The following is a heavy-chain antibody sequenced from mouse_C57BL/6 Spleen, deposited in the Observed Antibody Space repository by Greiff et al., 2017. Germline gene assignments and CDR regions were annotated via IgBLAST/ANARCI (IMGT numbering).Heavy chain of an antibody. J-gene: IGHJ2*01. V-gene: IGHV1-85*01. D-gene: IGHD4-1*01. Sequence: VKLMESGPELVKPGASVTLSCKASGYTFTSYDLNWVKQRPGQGLVGNGWIYPRDGSTKYNEKFKGKATLTVDTSSSTAYMELHSMTSEDSAGYFCARKTGYFDYWGQGTTLTVSS. CDR3: ARKTGYFDY. CDR1: GYTFTSYD. CDR2: IYPRDGST.